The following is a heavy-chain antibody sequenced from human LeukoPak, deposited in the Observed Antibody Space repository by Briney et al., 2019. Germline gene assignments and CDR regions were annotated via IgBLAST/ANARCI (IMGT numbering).Heavy chain of an antibody. CDR3: ARYPYNRNYGVDYFDY. Sequence: PGGSLRLSCAASGFTFSSYSMNWVRQAPGKGLEWVSSISSSSSYIYYADSVKGRFTISRDNAKNSLYLQMNSLRAEDTAVYYCARYPYNRNYGVDYFDYWGQGTLVTVSS. CDR2: ISSSSSYI. D-gene: IGHD1-7*01. V-gene: IGHV3-21*01. J-gene: IGHJ4*02. CDR1: GFTFSSYS.